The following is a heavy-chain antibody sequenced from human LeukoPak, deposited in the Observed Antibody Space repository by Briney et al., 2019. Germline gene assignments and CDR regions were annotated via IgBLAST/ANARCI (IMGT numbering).Heavy chain of an antibody. D-gene: IGHD1-26*01. J-gene: IGHJ4*02. CDR1: GFIFSAYA. CDR3: ARGSGTYDF. CDR2: ISTSTSTI. Sequence: GGSLRLSCAASGFIFSAYAMNWVRQAPGKGLEWVSYISTSTSTIYYADSVKGRFTISRDNAKNSLYLQMNSLRVEGTAVYYCARGSGTYDFWGQGTLVTVSS. V-gene: IGHV3-48*01.